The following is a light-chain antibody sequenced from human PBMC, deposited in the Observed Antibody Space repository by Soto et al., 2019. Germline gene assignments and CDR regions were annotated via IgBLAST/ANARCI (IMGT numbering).Light chain of an antibody. CDR2: ATS. V-gene: IGKV1-12*01. Sequence: DIQVTQSPSSVSASVGDRVTITCRASQGITSWLAWYQQKPGRAPKLLIYATSSFQSGGPSRFSGSGSGTDFTRTISCLQPEGFATCYCQQTTCFPLTGGGGTKVVVK. CDR1: QGITSW. J-gene: IGKJ4*01. CDR3: QQTTCFPLT.